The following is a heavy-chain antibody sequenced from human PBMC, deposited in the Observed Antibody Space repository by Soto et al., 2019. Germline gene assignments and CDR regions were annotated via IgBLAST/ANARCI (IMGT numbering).Heavy chain of an antibody. CDR1: GFIFKMYW. Sequence: EVQLVESGGGLVPPGGSVRLSCAASGFIFKMYWMHWVRQSPGKGLVWISRIYNDGTYSDYADSVRGRFTISRDNVNDTLYLQMNTLRAEDSGLYYCTRGPRPISTGTGAYWGQGTQVTVSS. D-gene: IGHD3-10*01. J-gene: IGHJ4*02. CDR2: IYNDGTYS. V-gene: IGHV3-74*01. CDR3: TRGPRPISTGTGAY.